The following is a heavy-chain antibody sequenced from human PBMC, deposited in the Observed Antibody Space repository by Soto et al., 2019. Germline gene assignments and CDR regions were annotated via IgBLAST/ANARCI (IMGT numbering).Heavy chain of an antibody. J-gene: IGHJ6*02. Sequence: SETLSLTCVVYGGSFSGYDCSWIRQPPWKGLEWIGEINHGGITKYNPYLKRRVNISVDTSKNQLSLKVSYVTVADTAVYYCDRGSRQIGTVTALYFYSVMAFGGHGTKVTV. V-gene: IGHV4-34*01. CDR1: GGSFSGYD. CDR2: INHGGIT. D-gene: IGHD4-4*01. CDR3: DRGSRQIGTVTALYFYSVMAF.